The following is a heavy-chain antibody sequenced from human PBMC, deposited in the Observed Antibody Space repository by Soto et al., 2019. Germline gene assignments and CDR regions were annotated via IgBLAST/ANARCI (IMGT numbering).Heavy chain of an antibody. J-gene: IGHJ6*03. V-gene: IGHV1-18*01. CDR1: GYTFTSYG. Sequence: QVQLVQSGAEVKKPGASVKVSCKASGYTFTSYGISWVRQAPGQGLEWMGWISAYNGNTNYAQKLQGRVTMTTDTSTSTAYMELRSLRSDDTDVYYCARDIRPHYDILTVRNYYYYMDVWGKGTTVTVSS. D-gene: IGHD3-9*01. CDR2: ISAYNGNT. CDR3: ARDIRPHYDILTVRNYYYYMDV.